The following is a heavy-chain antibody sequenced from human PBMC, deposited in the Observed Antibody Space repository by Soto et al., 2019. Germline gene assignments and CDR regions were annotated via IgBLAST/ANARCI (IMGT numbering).Heavy chain of an antibody. V-gene: IGHV1-8*01. Sequence: QVQLVQSGAEVKKPGASVKVSCKASGYTFTSYDINWVRQATGQGLEWMGWMNPNSGNTGYAQKFQGRVTMTRNTSISTAYMELSSLRSEDTDVYYGARGPQVRGVPRDWFDPWGQGTLVTVSS. D-gene: IGHD3-10*01. CDR3: ARGPQVRGVPRDWFDP. J-gene: IGHJ5*02. CDR2: MNPNSGNT. CDR1: GYTFTSYD.